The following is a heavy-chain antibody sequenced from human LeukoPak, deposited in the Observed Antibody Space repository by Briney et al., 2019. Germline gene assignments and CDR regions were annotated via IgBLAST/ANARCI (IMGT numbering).Heavy chain of an antibody. Sequence: GESLKISCKGSGYSFPSYWIGWVRQMPGKGLGGMGIIYPGDSDTRYSPSFQGQVTISADKSISTAYLQWSSLKASDTAMYYCARSTLVAATPGFDYWGQGTLVTVSS. CDR2: IYPGDSDT. J-gene: IGHJ4*02. CDR3: ARSTLVAATPGFDY. CDR1: GYSFPSYW. D-gene: IGHD2-15*01. V-gene: IGHV5-51*01.